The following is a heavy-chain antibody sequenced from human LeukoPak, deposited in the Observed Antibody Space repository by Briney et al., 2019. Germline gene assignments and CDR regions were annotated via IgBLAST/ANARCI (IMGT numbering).Heavy chain of an antibody. J-gene: IGHJ4*02. CDR3: ARDVSAMVIIH. Sequence: PGGSLRLSCAASGFTFSTYTMNWVRQAPGKGLEWVSYITSSSIMYYADSVKGRFTISRNNAKNSLFLQMSSLRAEDTALYYCARDVSAMVIIHWGQGTLVTVSS. CDR1: GFTFSTYT. V-gene: IGHV3-48*01. CDR2: ITSSSIM. D-gene: IGHD5-18*01.